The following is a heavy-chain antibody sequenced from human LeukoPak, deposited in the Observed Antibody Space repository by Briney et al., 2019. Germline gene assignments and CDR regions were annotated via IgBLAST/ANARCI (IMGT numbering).Heavy chain of an antibody. J-gene: IGHJ4*02. D-gene: IGHD2-15*01. CDR1: GYTFTGYY. CDR3: ARGDDIVPDY. Sequence: ASVKVSCKASGYTFTGYYMHWVRQAPGQGLEWMGWMKPDGTEYAQKFQGRVTMTRDTSISTAYMELSRLRSDDTAVYYCARGDDIVPDYWGQGTLVAVSS. V-gene: IGHV1-2*02. CDR2: MKPDGT.